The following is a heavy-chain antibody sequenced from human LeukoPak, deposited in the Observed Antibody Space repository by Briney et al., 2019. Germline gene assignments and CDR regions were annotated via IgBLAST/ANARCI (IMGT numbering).Heavy chain of an antibody. CDR3: ARKGWYYGSGSYIAFDI. CDR2: IYYSGST. Sequence: SETLSLTCTVSGGSISSYYWSWIRQPPGKGLEWIGYIYYSGSTNYNPSLKSRVTISVDTSKNQFSLKLSSVTAADTAVYYCARKGWYYGSGSYIAFDIWGHGTMVTVSS. CDR1: GGSISSYY. V-gene: IGHV4-59*01. D-gene: IGHD3-10*01. J-gene: IGHJ3*02.